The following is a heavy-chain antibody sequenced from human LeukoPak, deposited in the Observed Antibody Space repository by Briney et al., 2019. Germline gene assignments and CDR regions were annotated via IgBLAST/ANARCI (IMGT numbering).Heavy chain of an antibody. V-gene: IGHV3-48*03. CDR2: ISSSGSTI. CDR1: GGSISSSTYY. J-gene: IGHJ6*04. Sequence: LSLTCTVSGGSISSSTYYWGWIRQAPGKGLEWVSYISSSGSTIYYADSVMDRFTISRDKAKNSLYLQMNSLRAEETAVYYCAELGITMIGGVWGKGTTVTISS. CDR3: AELGITMIGGV. D-gene: IGHD3-10*02.